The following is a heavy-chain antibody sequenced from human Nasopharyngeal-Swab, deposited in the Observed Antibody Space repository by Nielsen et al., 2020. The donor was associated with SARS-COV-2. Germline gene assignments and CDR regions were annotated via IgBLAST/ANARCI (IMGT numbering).Heavy chain of an antibody. Sequence: GESLKISCKGSGYSFTSYWIGWVRQMPGKGLEWMGITYPGDSDTRYSPSFQGQVTISADKSISTAYLQWSSLKASDTAMYYCARLYEARRYYYYYMDVWGKGTTVTVSS. J-gene: IGHJ6*03. CDR3: ARLYEARRYYYYYMDV. D-gene: IGHD6-6*01. CDR1: GYSFTSYW. V-gene: IGHV5-51*01. CDR2: TYPGDSDT.